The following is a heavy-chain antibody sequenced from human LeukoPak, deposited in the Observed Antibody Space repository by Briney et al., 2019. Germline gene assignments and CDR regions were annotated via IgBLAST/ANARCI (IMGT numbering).Heavy chain of an antibody. V-gene: IGHV3-23*01. D-gene: IGHD5-12*01. J-gene: IGHJ4*02. CDR1: GFTFSSYA. CDR3: AKDRYGYVEFFDY. CDR2: IGGSGGST. Sequence: PGGSLRLSCAASGFTFSSYAMSWVRQAPGKGLEWVSAIGGSGGSTYYAVSVKGRFTISRDNSKNTLYLQMNSLRAEDTAVYYCAKDRYGYVEFFDYWGQGTLVTVSS.